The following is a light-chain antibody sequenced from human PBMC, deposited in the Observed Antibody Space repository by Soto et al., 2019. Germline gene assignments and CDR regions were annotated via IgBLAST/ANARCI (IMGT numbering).Light chain of an antibody. CDR1: QSVNTY. V-gene: IGKV1-39*01. J-gene: IGKJ1*01. Sequence: DIQMTQSPSSLSASVGDRVTITCRASQSVNTYLHWYQQKAGQAPKLLIYAASNLQSGVPSRFSGRGSGTDFTLTVESLQPEDFATYYCQQGYSNPWTCGQGTKVDNK. CDR3: QQGYSNPWT. CDR2: AAS.